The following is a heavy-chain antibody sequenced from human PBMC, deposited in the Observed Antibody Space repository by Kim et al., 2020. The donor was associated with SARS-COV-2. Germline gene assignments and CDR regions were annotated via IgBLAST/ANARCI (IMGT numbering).Heavy chain of an antibody. CDR1: GFTFDDYA. CDR3: AKVLDYGATSYGMDV. V-gene: IGHV3-9*01. D-gene: IGHD3-10*01. J-gene: IGHJ6*02. CDR2: ISWNSGSI. Sequence: GGSLRLSCAASGFTFDDYAMHWVRQAPGKGLEWVSGISWNSGSIGYADSVKGRFTISRDNAKNSLYLQMNSLRAEDTALYYCAKVLDYGATSYGMDVWGQGTTVTVSS.